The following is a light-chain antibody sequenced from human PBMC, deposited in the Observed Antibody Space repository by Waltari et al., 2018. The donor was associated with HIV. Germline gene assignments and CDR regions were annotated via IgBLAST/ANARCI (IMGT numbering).Light chain of an antibody. CDR2: WAS. CDR3: QQYYSAPPT. CDR1: QSVLYSSNNKNY. V-gene: IGKV4-1*01. Sequence: DIVMTQSPDSLAVSLGERATINCKSSQSVLYSSNNKNYLAWYQQKPGQPPTLLIYWASYRESGFPDRSRCGGSGTDFTLTISSLQAEDVAVYYCQQYYSAPPTFGGGTKVEI. J-gene: IGKJ4*01.